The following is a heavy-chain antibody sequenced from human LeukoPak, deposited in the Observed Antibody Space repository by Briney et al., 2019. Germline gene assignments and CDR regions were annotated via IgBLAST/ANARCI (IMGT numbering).Heavy chain of an antibody. V-gene: IGHV4-59*12. Sequence: SETLSLTCTVSGGSISSYYWSWIRQPPGKGLEWIGYIYYSGSTNYNPSLKSRVTISVDKSKNQFSLKLSSVTAADTAVYYCARDHGDYERYYYGMDVWGQGTTVTVSS. CDR2: IYYSGST. D-gene: IGHD4-17*01. CDR3: ARDHGDYERYYYGMDV. J-gene: IGHJ6*02. CDR1: GGSISSYY.